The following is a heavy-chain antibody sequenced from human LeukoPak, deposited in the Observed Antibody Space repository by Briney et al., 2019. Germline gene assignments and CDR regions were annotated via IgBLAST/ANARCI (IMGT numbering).Heavy chain of an antibody. D-gene: IGHD1-26*01. CDR1: GFTFSNYA. CDR2: ITGSGGTA. V-gene: IGHV3-23*01. CDR3: AKSGSYFCYYIDY. J-gene: IGHJ4*02. Sequence: PGGSLRLSCAASGFTFSNYAMSWVRQAPGKGLEWVSAITGSGGTAYYADSVKGRFTISRDNSKNTLYLQMNGLRAEDTAVYYCAKSGSYFCYYIDYWGQGTLVTVSS.